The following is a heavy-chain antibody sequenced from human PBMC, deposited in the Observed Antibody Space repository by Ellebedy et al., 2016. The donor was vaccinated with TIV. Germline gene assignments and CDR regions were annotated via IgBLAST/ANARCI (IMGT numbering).Heavy chain of an antibody. CDR1: GFIFSSYG. D-gene: IGHD2-2*01. V-gene: IGHV3-33*01. CDR2: IWYDGSNK. CDR3: ARDYGYCSSTSCYYYYYGMDV. J-gene: IGHJ6*02. Sequence: GESLKISXAASGFIFSSYGMHWVRQAPGKGLEWVAVIWYDGSNKYYADSVKGRFTISRDNSKNTLYLQMNSLRAEDTAVYYCARDYGYCSSTSCYYYYYGMDVWGQGTTVTVSS.